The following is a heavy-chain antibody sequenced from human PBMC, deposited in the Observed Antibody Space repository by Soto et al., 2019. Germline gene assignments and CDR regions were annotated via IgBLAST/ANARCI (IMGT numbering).Heavy chain of an antibody. J-gene: IGHJ4*02. Sequence: EVQLVESGGGLVKPGGSLRLSCAASGFTFNHAWMNWVRQAPGKGLEWVARIKSKSDGGTTDYAAPVKGRFTVSRDDSRHTVYLQINSLKTEDTAIHYCTTDWFDSSGYYAYWGQGTLVSVSS. CDR2: IKSKSDGGTT. CDR1: GFTFNHAW. D-gene: IGHD3-22*01. CDR3: TTDWFDSSGYYAY. V-gene: IGHV3-15*01.